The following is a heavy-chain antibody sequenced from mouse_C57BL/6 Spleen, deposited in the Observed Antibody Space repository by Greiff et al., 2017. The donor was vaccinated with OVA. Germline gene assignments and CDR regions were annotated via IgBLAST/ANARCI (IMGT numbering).Heavy chain of an antibody. CDR3: TRSSEAY. J-gene: IGHJ3*01. D-gene: IGHD1-1*01. CDR1: GFTFSNYW. CDR2: IRLKSDNYAT. V-gene: IGHV6-3*01. Sequence: EVMLVESGGGLVQPGGSMKLSCVASGFTFSNYWMNWVRQSPEKGLEWVAQIRLKSDNYATHDAESVKGRFTISRDDSKSSVYLQMNNLRAEDTGIYYCTRSSEAYWGQGTLVTVSA.